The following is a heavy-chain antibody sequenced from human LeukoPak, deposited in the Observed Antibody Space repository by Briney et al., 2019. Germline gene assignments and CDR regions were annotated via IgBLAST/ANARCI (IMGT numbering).Heavy chain of an antibody. V-gene: IGHV1-58*02. Sequence: TSVKVSCKASGFTFTSSAMQWVRQARGQRLEWIGWIVVGSGNTNYAQKFQERVTITRDMSTSTAYMELSSLRSEDTAVYYCARDDDSSGYPPDYWGQGTLVTVSS. D-gene: IGHD3-22*01. CDR2: IVVGSGNT. CDR3: ARDDDSSGYPPDY. J-gene: IGHJ4*02. CDR1: GFTFTSSA.